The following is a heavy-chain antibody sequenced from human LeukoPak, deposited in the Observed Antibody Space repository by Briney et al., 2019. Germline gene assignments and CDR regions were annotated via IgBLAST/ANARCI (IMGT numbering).Heavy chain of an antibody. CDR3: ARHTPITATGPPFFDY. CDR1: GGSISNYY. D-gene: IGHD6-13*01. CDR2: MYYSGTA. J-gene: IGHJ4*02. Sequence: SETLSLTCTVSGGSISNYYWSWIRQPPGKGLEWIGFMYYSGTANYNPSLKSRVTVSVDTSKNQFSLKLTSATAADTAAYYCARHTPITATGPPFFDYWGQGILVTVSS. V-gene: IGHV4-59*08.